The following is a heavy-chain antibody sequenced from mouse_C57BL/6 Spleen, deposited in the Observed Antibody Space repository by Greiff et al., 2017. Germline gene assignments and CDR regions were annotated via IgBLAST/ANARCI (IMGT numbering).Heavy chain of an antibody. Sequence: QVQLQQPGAELVMPGASVKLSCKASGYTSTSYWMHWVKQRPGQGLEWIGEIDPSDSYTNYNQKFKGKSTLTVDKSSSTAYMQLSSLTSEDSAVYYCAREAMDYWGQGTSVTVSS. CDR1: GYTSTSYW. CDR3: AREAMDY. J-gene: IGHJ4*01. V-gene: IGHV1-69*01. CDR2: IDPSDSYT.